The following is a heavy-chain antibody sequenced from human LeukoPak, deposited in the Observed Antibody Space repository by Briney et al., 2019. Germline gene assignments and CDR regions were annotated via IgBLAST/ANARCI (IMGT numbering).Heavy chain of an antibody. J-gene: IGHJ4*02. V-gene: IGHV4-59*01. CDR1: GGSISSYY. D-gene: IGHD6-13*01. Sequence: SETLSLTCTVSGGSISSYYWSWIRQPPGKGLEWIGHIYYSGSTNYNPSLKSRVTISVDTSKNQFSLKLSSVTAADTAVYYCARVPDSSSWYVVDYWGQGTLVTVSS. CDR2: IYYSGST. CDR3: ARVPDSSSWYVVDY.